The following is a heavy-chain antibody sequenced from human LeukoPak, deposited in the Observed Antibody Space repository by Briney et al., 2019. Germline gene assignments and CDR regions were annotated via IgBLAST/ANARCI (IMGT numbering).Heavy chain of an antibody. V-gene: IGHV4-59*01. CDR1: GSSISSYY. CDR2: IYYSGST. Sequence: SETLSLTCTVSGSSISSYYWSWIRQPPGRGPEWIGYIYYSGSTNYNPSLKSRVTISVDTSKNQFSLKLSSVTAADTAVYYCARGGVDIVATRYFDYWGQGTLVTVSS. D-gene: IGHD5-12*01. CDR3: ARGGVDIVATRYFDY. J-gene: IGHJ4*02.